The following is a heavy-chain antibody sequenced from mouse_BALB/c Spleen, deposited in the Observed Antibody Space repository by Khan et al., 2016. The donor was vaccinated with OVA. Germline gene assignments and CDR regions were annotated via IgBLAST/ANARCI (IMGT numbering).Heavy chain of an antibody. CDR1: GYTFINYW. CDR2: INPSTGYT. V-gene: IGHV1-7*01. D-gene: IGHD1-1*01. Sequence: VQLQQSGAELAKPGASVKMSCKASGYTFINYWILWVKQRPGQGLEWIGYINPSTGYTEYNQNFKDKATLTADKSSSTAYMQLSSLTSEDSTGSDSARRGLRWDFDYWGQGTTLTVSS. J-gene: IGHJ2*01. CDR3: ARRGLRWDFDY.